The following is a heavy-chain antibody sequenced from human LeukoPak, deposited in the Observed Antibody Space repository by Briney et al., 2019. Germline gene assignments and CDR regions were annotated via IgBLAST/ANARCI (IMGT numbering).Heavy chain of an antibody. D-gene: IGHD6-13*01. CDR1: GGSFSGYY. CDR3: ARLGQLGVDY. CDR2: INHSGST. Sequence: SETLSLTCAVYGGSFSGYYWSWIRQPPGKGLEWIGEINHSGSTNYNPSLKSRVTISVDTSKNQFSLKLSSVTAADTAVYYCARLGQLGVDYWGQRTLVTVSS. J-gene: IGHJ4*02. V-gene: IGHV4-34*01.